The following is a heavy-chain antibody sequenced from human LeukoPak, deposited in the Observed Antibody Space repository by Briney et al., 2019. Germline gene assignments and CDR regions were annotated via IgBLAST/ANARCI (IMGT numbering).Heavy chain of an antibody. CDR3: ARGVTSPLDAFDI. CDR2: LYNSGST. J-gene: IGHJ3*02. Sequence: SETLSLTCTVSGGSISSYYWNWMRQPPGKGLEWIGYLYNSGSTNYSPSLKSRLTISVDMSKNQLSLKLSSVTAADTAVYYCARGVTSPLDAFDIWGQGTTVTVSS. D-gene: IGHD1-26*01. CDR1: GGSISSYY. V-gene: IGHV4-59*01.